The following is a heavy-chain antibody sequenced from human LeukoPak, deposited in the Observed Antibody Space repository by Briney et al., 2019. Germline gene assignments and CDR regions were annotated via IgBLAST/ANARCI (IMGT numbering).Heavy chain of an antibody. J-gene: IGHJ4*02. Sequence: SETLSLTCTVSGGSISGSSYYWGWIRQPPGKGLEWIGSIYYSGSTYYNPSLKSRVTISVDTSKNQFSLKLNSVTATDTAVYYCARTTIAAAGSIDYWGQGTLVTVSS. CDR1: GGSISGSSYY. CDR2: IYYSGST. V-gene: IGHV4-39*01. CDR3: ARTTIAAAGSIDY. D-gene: IGHD6-13*01.